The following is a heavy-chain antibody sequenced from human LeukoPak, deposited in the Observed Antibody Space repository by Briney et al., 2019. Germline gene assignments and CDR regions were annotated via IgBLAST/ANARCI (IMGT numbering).Heavy chain of an antibody. Sequence: AGGSLRLSCAASGFTFSSYGMSWVRRAPGKGLEWVSSISGSGGSTYYADSVKGRFTISRDNSKNTLYVQMNSLRAEDTAVYYCAKDRQSRGSLGFDYWGQGALVIVSS. CDR1: GFTFSSYG. D-gene: IGHD3-22*01. CDR3: AKDRQSRGSLGFDY. V-gene: IGHV3-23*01. J-gene: IGHJ4*02. CDR2: ISGSGGST.